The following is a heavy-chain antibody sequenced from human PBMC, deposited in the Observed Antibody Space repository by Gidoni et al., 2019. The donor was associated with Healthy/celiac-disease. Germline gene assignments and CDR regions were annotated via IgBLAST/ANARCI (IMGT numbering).Heavy chain of an antibody. CDR2: IYYSGST. V-gene: IGHV4-39*01. J-gene: IGHJ3*02. CDR1: GGPISSSSYY. CDR3: ARLRYFDERNAFDI. Sequence: QLQLQESGPGLVKPSETLSLTCTVSGGPISSSSYYWGWIRQPPGKGLEWIGSIYYSGSTYYNPSLKSRVTISVDTSKNQFSLKLSSVTAADTAVYYCARLRYFDERNAFDIWGQGTMVTVSS. D-gene: IGHD3-9*01.